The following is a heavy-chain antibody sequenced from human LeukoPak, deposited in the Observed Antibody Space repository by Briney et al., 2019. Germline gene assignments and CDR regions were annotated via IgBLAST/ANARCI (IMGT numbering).Heavy chain of an antibody. V-gene: IGHV4-59*08. D-gene: IGHD3-22*01. CDR3: ARHVTKGTMIVVVIRYFDY. J-gene: IGHJ4*02. CDR2: IYYSGST. CDR1: GGSISSYY. Sequence: SETLSLTCTVSGGSISSYYWSWIRQPPGKGLEWIGYIYYSGSTNYNPSLKSRVTISVDTSKNQFSLKLSSVTAADTAVYYCARHVTKGTMIVVVIRYFDYWGQGTLVTVSS.